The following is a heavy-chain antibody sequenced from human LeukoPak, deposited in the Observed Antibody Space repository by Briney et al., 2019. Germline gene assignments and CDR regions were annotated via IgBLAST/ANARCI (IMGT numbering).Heavy chain of an antibody. CDR1: GDFITAYY. CDR2: VYYSGST. CDR3: ASNTGTVFDY. J-gene: IGHJ4*02. V-gene: IGHV4-59*01. D-gene: IGHD7-27*01. Sequence: SETLSLTCSVSGDFITAYYWSWIRQPPGKGLEWIGYVYYSGSTEYNPSLRSRVTISLEMSKRQFSLNLTSVTAADTAVYYCASNTGTVFDYWGQGALVTVSS.